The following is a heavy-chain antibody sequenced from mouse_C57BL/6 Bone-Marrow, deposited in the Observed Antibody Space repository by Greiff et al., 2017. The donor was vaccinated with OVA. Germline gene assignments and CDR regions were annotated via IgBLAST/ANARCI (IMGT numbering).Heavy chain of an antibody. CDR2: IDPSDSYT. CDR1: GYTFTSYW. V-gene: IGHV1-59*01. CDR3: ARPSLDY. J-gene: IGHJ2*01. Sequence: VQLQQPGAELVRPGTSVKLSCKASGYTFTSYWMHWVKQRPGQGLEWIGVIDPSDSYTNYNQKFKGKATLTVDTSSSTAYMQPSSLTSEDSAVYYCARPSLDYWGQGTTLTVSS.